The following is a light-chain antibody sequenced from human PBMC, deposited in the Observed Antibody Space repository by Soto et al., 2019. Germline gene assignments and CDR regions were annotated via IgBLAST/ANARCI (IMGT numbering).Light chain of an antibody. J-gene: IGKJ1*01. CDR1: QSIVDW. Sequence: DIQMTQSPSTLSASVGDRVTFGCRASQSIVDWLAWYQQKPGKAPKLLIYKASNLESGVPSRFGGSGSGSEFTLTISNLQPDDFATYYCQQYKDNPWTFCQGTKVEFK. CDR2: KAS. CDR3: QQYKDNPWT. V-gene: IGKV1-5*03.